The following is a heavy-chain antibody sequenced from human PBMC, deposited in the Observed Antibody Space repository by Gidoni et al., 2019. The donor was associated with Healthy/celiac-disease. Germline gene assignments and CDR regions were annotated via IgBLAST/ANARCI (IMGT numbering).Heavy chain of an antibody. CDR3: AKVATMVRGVHLLGMDV. CDR1: GFTFSSYG. V-gene: IGHV3-30*18. D-gene: IGHD3-10*01. CDR2: ISYDGSNK. J-gene: IGHJ6*02. Sequence: QVQLVESGGGVVQPGRSLRLSCAASGFTFSSYGMHWVRQAPGKGLEWVAVISYDGSNKYYADSVKGRFTISRDNSKNTLYLQMNSLRAEDTAVYYCAKVATMVRGVHLLGMDVWGQGTTVTVSS.